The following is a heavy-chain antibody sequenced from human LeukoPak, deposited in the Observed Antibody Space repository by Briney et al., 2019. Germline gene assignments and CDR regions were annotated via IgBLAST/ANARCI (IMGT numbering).Heavy chain of an antibody. V-gene: IGHV3-48*04. CDR1: GFTFSSYA. D-gene: IGHD5-18*01. CDR2: ISGSGETI. CDR3: ARVDGYYYYYYYMDV. J-gene: IGHJ6*03. Sequence: GGSLRLSCAASGFTFSSYAMHWVRQAPGKGLDWVASISGSGETIYHADSVKGRFTISRDNAKKALYLEMNNLRGEDTAVYYCARVDGYYYYYYYMDVWGKGTTVTVSS.